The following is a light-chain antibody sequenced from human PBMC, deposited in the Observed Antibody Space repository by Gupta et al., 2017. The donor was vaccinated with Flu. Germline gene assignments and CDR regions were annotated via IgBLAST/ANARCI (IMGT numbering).Light chain of an antibody. Sequence: DIQMTPSPSSLSASVGDRVTITCQANQDIRTYLNWYQQKPGKAPKLLIYDASRVETGVPSRFSGSGSGTNFTFRITNRQPEDIATYYCQQEDNVPVTFGGGTKLEIK. CDR1: QDIRTY. V-gene: IGKV1-33*01. CDR2: DAS. J-gene: IGKJ4*01. CDR3: QQEDNVPVT.